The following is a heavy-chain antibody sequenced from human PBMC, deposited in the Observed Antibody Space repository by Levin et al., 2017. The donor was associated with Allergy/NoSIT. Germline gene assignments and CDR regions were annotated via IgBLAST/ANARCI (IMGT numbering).Heavy chain of an antibody. Sequence: GGSLRLSCEASGFSFSSHWMSWVRQAPGKGLEWVANMRPDGSELYYVDSVKGRFTISRDNPKNSLYLQMNSLRAEDTAVYYCAREETFVAGYTFDYWGQGTLVIVSP. J-gene: IGHJ4*02. CDR3: AREETFVAGYTFDY. V-gene: IGHV3-7*01. CDR2: MRPDGSEL. CDR1: GFSFSSHW. D-gene: IGHD6-19*01.